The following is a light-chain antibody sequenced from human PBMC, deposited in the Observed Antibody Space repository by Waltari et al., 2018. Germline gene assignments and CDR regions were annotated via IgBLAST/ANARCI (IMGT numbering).Light chain of an antibody. Sequence: IQLTQSPSSLSASVGARVTITCRAGQGISSYLAWYQQKPGEAPKLLINAASTLQSGVPARFSGSGSGTDFTLTISSLQPEDFATYYCQQLNSFGPGTKVDIK. V-gene: IGKV1-9*01. CDR3: QQLNS. CDR1: QGISSY. CDR2: AAS. J-gene: IGKJ3*01.